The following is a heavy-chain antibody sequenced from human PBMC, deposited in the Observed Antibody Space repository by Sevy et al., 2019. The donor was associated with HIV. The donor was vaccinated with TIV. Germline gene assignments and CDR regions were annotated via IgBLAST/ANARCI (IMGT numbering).Heavy chain of an antibody. V-gene: IGHV1-18*01. Sequence: ASVKVSCKASGYTFTNYHITWVRQAPGQGLEWMGRITPNNGDTNYAQRLQGRVTMTTDTSTSTVYMELRSLRSDDTAVYYCARAPSGSQGPGQYFHHWGQGTLVTGSS. CDR3: ARAPSGSQGPGQYFHH. CDR2: ITPNNGDT. J-gene: IGHJ1*01. CDR1: GYTFTNYH. D-gene: IGHD1-26*01.